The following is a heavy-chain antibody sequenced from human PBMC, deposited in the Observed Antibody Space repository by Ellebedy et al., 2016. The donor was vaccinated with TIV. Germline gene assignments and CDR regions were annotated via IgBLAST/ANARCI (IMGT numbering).Heavy chain of an antibody. V-gene: IGHV3-74*01. J-gene: IGHJ3*02. CDR1: GLNFAKYW. CDR2: INSDDDSVT. Sequence: PGGSLRPSCEASGLNFAKYWLHWIRQVPGRGPVWVARINSDDDSVTAYADSVKCRFTISRDNAKNKVFPQMNSLRAEDTALYYCAAVRGVYGGFEIWGQGTAVTVSS. CDR3: AAVRGVYGGFEI. D-gene: IGHD4/OR15-4a*01.